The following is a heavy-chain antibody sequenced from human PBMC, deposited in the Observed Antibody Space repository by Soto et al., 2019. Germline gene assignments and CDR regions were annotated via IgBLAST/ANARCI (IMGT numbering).Heavy chain of an antibody. CDR2: IYYSGRT. V-gene: IGHV4-61*01. J-gene: IGHJ5*02. D-gene: IGHD3-9*01. CDR1: GGSVSGGSYY. Sequence: PSETLSLTCTVSGGSVSGGSYYWNWIRQPPGKGLEWIGYIYYSGRTNYNPSLKSRVTISVDTSKNQFSLKLSSVTAADTAVYYCARDLRILTGYYSPWFDPWGQGTLVTVSS. CDR3: ARDLRILTGYYSPWFDP.